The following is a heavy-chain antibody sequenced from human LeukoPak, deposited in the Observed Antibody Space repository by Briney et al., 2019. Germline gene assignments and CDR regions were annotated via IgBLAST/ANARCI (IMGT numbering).Heavy chain of an antibody. D-gene: IGHD6-19*01. CDR2: ISSSSSYI. CDR1: GFTFSSYS. J-gene: IGHJ4*02. CDR3: ARERPRGWYFDY. V-gene: IGHV3-21*01. Sequence: GGSLRLSCAASGFTFSSYSMNWVRQAPGKGLEWVSSISSSSSYIYYADSVKGRFTISRDNAKNSLYLQMNSLRAEDTAVYYCARERPRGWYFDYWGQGTLVTVSS.